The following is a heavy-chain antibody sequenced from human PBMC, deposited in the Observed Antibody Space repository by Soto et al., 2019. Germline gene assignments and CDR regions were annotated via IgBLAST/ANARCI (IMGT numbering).Heavy chain of an antibody. CDR2: TFTGGST. J-gene: IGHJ4*02. D-gene: IGHD6-19*01. Sequence: EVQLVETGGGLIQPGGSLRLSCLASGFSVTTNYIIWVRQPPGKGLEWVSTTFTGGSTHYADSVKGRFSISRDNSKNTVFLQMNTLGAEDTAIYYCATFMTVTGPGWGRASEYWGQGTRVTVSS. V-gene: IGHV3-53*02. CDR1: GFSVTTNY. CDR3: ATFMTVTGPGWGRASEY.